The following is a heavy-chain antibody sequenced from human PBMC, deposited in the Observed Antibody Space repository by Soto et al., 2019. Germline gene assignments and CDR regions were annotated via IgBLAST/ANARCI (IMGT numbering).Heavy chain of an antibody. V-gene: IGHV4-30-4*01. CDR3: ASRHSSPYFDY. Sequence: QVQLQESGPGLVKPSQTLSLTCTVSGGSISSGDYYWSWIRQPPGKGLEWIGSIYYSGSTYYNPSLKSRVTISVDTAKHQFSLKLNSVTAADTAVYYCASRHSSPYFDYWGQGTLVTVSS. CDR2: IYYSGST. D-gene: IGHD6-13*01. J-gene: IGHJ4*02. CDR1: GGSISSGDYY.